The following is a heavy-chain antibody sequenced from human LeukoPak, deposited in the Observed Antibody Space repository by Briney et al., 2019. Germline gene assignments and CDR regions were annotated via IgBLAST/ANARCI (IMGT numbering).Heavy chain of an antibody. D-gene: IGHD1/OR15-1a*01. CDR3: ARGLVSNWDTGNYFDY. J-gene: IGHJ4*02. V-gene: IGHV3-48*03. Sequence: GGSLRLSCVASGFTFSNFEMNWVRQAPGKGLEWVSYISSSGSTIYYTDSVKGRFTISRDNAKNSVYLRMNSLRADDTAVYYCARGLVSNWDTGNYFDYWGQGTLVTVSS. CDR2: ISSSGSTI. CDR1: GFTFSNFE.